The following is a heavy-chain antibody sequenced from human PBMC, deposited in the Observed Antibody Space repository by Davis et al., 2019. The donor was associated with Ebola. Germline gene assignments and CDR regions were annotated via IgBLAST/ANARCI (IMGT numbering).Heavy chain of an antibody. V-gene: IGHV3-53*01. J-gene: IGHJ3*02. D-gene: IGHD6-13*01. CDR3: ARGYSCSWLDAFDI. CDR2: IYSGGST. Sequence: GESLKISCAASGFTVITNYMTWVRQAPGKGLEWVSVIYSGGSTYYADSVKGRFTISRDNSKNTLYLQMNSLRAEDTAVYYCARGYSCSWLDAFDIWGQGAMVTVSS. CDR1: GFTVITNY.